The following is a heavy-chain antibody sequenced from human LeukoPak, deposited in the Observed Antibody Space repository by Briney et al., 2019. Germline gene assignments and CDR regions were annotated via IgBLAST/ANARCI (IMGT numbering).Heavy chain of an antibody. CDR2: IIPILGIA. CDR1: GGTFSSYT. CDR3: ASDCSGGSCYGKYYYYYYMGV. J-gene: IGHJ6*03. D-gene: IGHD2-15*01. Sequence: AASVKVSCKASGGTFSSYTISWVRQAPGQGLEWMGRIIPILGIANYAQKFQGRVTITADKSTSTAYMELSSLRSEDTAVYYCASDCSGGSCYGKYYYYYYMGVWGKGTTVTVSS. V-gene: IGHV1-69*02.